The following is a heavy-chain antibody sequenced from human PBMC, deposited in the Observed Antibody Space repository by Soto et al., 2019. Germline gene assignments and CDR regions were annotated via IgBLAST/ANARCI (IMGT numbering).Heavy chain of an antibody. CDR1: GYTSTNYG. J-gene: IGHJ4*02. V-gene: IGHV1-46*03. D-gene: IGHD3-3*02. CDR2: INPSGGST. CDR3: ARAFLEWSGDY. Sequence: ASVKVSCKASGYTSTNYGMHWVRQPPGQGLEWMGIINPSGGSTSYAQKFQGRVTMTRDTSTSTVYMELSSLRSEDTAVYYCARAFLEWSGDYWGQGTLVTVSS.